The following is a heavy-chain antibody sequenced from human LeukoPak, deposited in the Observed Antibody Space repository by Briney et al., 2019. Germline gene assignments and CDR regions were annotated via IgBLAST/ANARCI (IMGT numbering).Heavy chain of an antibody. V-gene: IGHV4-39*07. J-gene: IGHJ4*02. CDR3: ARVKIAAAGPFDY. CDR1: GGSISSSSYY. Sequence: SETLSLTCTVSGGSISSSSYYWGWIRQPPGKGLEWIGSIYYSGSTYYNPSLKSRVTISVDRSKNQFSLKLSSVTAADTAVYYCARVKIAAAGPFDYWGQGTLVTVSS. D-gene: IGHD6-13*01. CDR2: IYYSGST.